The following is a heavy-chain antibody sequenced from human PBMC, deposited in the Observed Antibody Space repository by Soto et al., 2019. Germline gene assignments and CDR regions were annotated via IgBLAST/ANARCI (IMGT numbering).Heavy chain of an antibody. CDR1: GYSFTTYW. V-gene: IGHV5-10-1*01. CDR3: ARRYNYGGHYGMDV. J-gene: IGHJ6*02. CDR2: IDPSDSYT. D-gene: IGHD1-1*01. Sequence: GESLKISCKGSGYSFTTYWINWVRQMLGKGLEWMGTIDPSDSYTNYSPSFQGHVTISADKSISTAYLQWSSLKASDTAMYYCARRYNYGGHYGMDVWGQGTTVTVSS.